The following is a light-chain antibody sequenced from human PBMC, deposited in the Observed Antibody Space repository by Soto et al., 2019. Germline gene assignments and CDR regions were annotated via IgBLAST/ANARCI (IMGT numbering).Light chain of an antibody. CDR1: SSDVGGYNY. CDR2: EVS. Sequence: QSALTQPASVSGSPGQSITISCTGTSSDVGGYNYVSWYQQHPGKAPKLMIYEVSNRPSGVSNRFSGSKSDNTASLTISGLQAEDEADYYCISYTTGSTWVFGGRTKLTVL. V-gene: IGLV2-14*01. CDR3: ISYTTGSTWV. J-gene: IGLJ3*02.